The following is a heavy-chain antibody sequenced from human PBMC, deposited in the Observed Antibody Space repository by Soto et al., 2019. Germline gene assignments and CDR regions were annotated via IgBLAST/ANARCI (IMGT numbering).Heavy chain of an antibody. CDR1: GFTFSSYA. J-gene: IGHJ5*02. CDR3: AKGYLGSCYLNWFDP. CDR2: ISGSGGST. V-gene: IGHV3-23*01. D-gene: IGHD2-15*01. Sequence: GGSLRLSCAASGFTFSSYAMSWVRQAPGKGLEWVSAISGSGGSTYYADSVKGRFTISRDNSKNTLYLQMNSLRAEDTAVYYCAKGYLGSCYLNWFDPWGQGTLVTVSS.